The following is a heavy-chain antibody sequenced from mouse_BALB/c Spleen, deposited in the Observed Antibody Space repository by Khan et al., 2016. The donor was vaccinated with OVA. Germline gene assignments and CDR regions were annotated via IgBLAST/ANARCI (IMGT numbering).Heavy chain of an antibody. J-gene: IGHJ2*01. V-gene: IGHV1-69*02. CDR2: IYPSDSYT. CDR3: TRGYPGNFDF. CDR1: GYTFTNYW. D-gene: IGHD2-2*01. Sequence: QVQLQQPGAELVRPGASVKLSCKASGYTFTNYWINWVKPRPGQGLEWIGNIYPSDSYTNYNQKFKDKATLTVDKFSSTAYMQLSSPTSEGSAVYYWTRGYPGNFDFWGQGTTLTVAS.